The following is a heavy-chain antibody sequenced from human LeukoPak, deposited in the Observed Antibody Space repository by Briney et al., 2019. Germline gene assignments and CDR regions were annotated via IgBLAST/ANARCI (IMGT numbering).Heavy chain of an antibody. CDR2: LYYSGST. V-gene: IGHV4-61*05. Sequence: PSETLSLTCTVSGDSISSSNYYWGWIRQPPGKGLEWIGSLYYSGSTNYNPSLKSRVTISVDTSKNQFSLKLSSVTAADTAVYYCARGIYSSSWYVLDGDYFDYWGQGTLVTVSS. CDR1: GDSISSSNYY. D-gene: IGHD6-13*01. J-gene: IGHJ4*02. CDR3: ARGIYSSSWYVLDGDYFDY.